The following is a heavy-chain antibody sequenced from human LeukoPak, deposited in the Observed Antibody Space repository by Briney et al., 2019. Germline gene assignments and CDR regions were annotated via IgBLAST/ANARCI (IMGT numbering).Heavy chain of an antibody. CDR1: GFTFSSYA. D-gene: IGHD6-19*01. CDR2: ISGGGGST. CDR3: AKDIAVAEFDP. J-gene: IGHJ5*02. Sequence: GGSLRLSCAASGFTFSSYAMSWVRQAPGKGLEWVSAISGGGGSTYYADSVRGRCTISRDNPKNTLHLQMNSLRAEDTAVYYCAKDIAVAEFDPWGQGTLVTVSS. V-gene: IGHV3-23*01.